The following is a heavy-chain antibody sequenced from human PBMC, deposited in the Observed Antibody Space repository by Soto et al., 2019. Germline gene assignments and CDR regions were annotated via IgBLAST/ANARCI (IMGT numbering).Heavy chain of an antibody. D-gene: IGHD2-8*01. J-gene: IGHJ5*02. CDR1: GGTFSSYA. V-gene: IGHV1-69*13. CDR3: ARDSLVYSTFKRLNWFDP. CDR2: IIPIFGTA. Sequence: GASVKVSCKASGGTFSSYAISWVREAPGQGLEWMGGIIPIFGTANYAQKFQGRVTITADESTSTAYMELSSLRSEDTAVYYCARDSLVYSTFKRLNWFDPWGQGTLVTVYS.